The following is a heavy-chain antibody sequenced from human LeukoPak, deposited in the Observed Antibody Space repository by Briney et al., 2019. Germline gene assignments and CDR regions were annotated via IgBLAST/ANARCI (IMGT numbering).Heavy chain of an antibody. CDR3: ANIVVVPAATRAFAFDI. CDR2: ISGSGGST. V-gene: IGHV3-23*01. Sequence: GESLRLSYAASGFTFSSYAMSWVRQAPGKGLEWASAISGSGGSTYYADSVKGRSTISRDNSKNTLYLQMNSLRAEDTAVYYCANIVVVPAATRAFAFDIWGQGTMVTVSS. J-gene: IGHJ3*02. D-gene: IGHD2-2*01. CDR1: GFTFSSYA.